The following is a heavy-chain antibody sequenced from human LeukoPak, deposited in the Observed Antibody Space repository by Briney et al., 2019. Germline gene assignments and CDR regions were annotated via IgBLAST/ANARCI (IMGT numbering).Heavy chain of an antibody. CDR2: IYYSGST. CDR3: ARELSFPGTFDY. Sequence: PSETLSLTCTVSGGSISSYYWSWIRQPPGKGLEWIGYIYYSGSTNYNPSLESRVTISVDTSKNQFSLKLSSVTAADTAVYYCARELSFPGTFDYWGQGTLVTVSS. J-gene: IGHJ4*02. V-gene: IGHV4-59*01. CDR1: GGSISSYY. D-gene: IGHD1-1*01.